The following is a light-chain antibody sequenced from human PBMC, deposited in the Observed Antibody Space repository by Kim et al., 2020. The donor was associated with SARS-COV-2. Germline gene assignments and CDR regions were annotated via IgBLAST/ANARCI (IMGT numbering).Light chain of an antibody. Sequence: SYKLTQPPSLSVAPGKTASIICVGNNIGRKSVHWYQQRPGQAPVVVIYFDSDRPSGIPDRFSGSNSGNTATLTISGVEAGDEADYYCQVWDSGSDHWVFGGGTQLTVL. CDR3: QVWDSGSDHWV. CDR2: FDS. V-gene: IGLV3-21*04. J-gene: IGLJ3*02. CDR1: NIGRKS.